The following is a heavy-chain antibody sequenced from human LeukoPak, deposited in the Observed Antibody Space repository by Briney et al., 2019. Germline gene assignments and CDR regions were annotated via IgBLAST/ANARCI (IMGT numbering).Heavy chain of an antibody. Sequence: PGGSLRLFCAASGFTFSDYYMSWIRRASGKGLEWVSYISSSGSTIHYADSVKGRFTISRDNAKNSLYLQMNSLRAEDTAVYYCARGPQLGFDYWPQRTLVTVPS. CDR2: ISSSGSTI. J-gene: IGHJ4*02. D-gene: IGHD5-18*01. CDR1: GFTFSDYY. V-gene: IGHV3-11*04. CDR3: ARGPQLGFDY.